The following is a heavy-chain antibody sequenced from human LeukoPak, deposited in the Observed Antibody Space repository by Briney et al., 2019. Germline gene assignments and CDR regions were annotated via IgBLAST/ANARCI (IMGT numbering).Heavy chain of an antibody. CDR2: IIPIFGIA. D-gene: IGHD5/OR15-5a*01. V-gene: IGHV1-69*04. J-gene: IGHJ4*02. CDR3: ARSTLGIDY. CDR1: GGTFSSYA. Sequence: SVKVSCEASGGTFSSYAISWVRQAPGQGLEWMGRIIPIFGIANYAQKFQGRVTITADKSTSTAYMELSSLRSEDTAVYYCARSTLGIDYWGQETLVTVSS.